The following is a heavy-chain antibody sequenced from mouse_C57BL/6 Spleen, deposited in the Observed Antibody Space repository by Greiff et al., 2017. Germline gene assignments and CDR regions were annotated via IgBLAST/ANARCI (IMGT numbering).Heavy chain of an antibody. V-gene: IGHV5-17*01. J-gene: IGHJ4*01. Sequence: DVKLVESGGGLVKPGGSLKLSCAASGFTFSDYGMHWVRQAPEKGLEWVAYISSGSSTIYYADTVKGRFTISRDNAKNTLFLQMTSLRSEDTAMYYCASEALDYYGSSYDAMDYWGQGTSVTVSS. CDR2: ISSGSSTI. CDR3: ASEALDYYGSSYDAMDY. D-gene: IGHD1-1*01. CDR1: GFTFSDYG.